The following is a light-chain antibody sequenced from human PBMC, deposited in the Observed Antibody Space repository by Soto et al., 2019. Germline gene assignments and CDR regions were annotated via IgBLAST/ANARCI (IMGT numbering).Light chain of an antibody. V-gene: IGLV3-21*04. J-gene: IGLJ3*02. CDR3: QVWDSSDDHRV. CDR1: NFGSKY. CDR2: NDS. Sequence: SYELTQPPSVSVAPGKTASITCGGDNFGSKYVHWYQQKPGQAPVLVIYNDSDRPSGIPERFSASNSGNTATLTISRVEAGDEADYFCQVWDSSDDHRVFGGGTKVTVL.